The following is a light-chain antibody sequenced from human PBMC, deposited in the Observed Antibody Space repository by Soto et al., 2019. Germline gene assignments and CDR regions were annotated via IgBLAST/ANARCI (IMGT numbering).Light chain of an antibody. J-gene: IGKJ1*01. CDR1: QTILNS. CDR2: QTS. V-gene: IGKV1-5*03. Sequence: IPMTQSPSALSASVGDTVTITCRASQTILNSLAWYQHKPGKAPKLLIYQTSTLESGVPSRFSGSGSGTEYTLTISSLQPDDSATYYCQQYNSYSTFGHGTKVEIK. CDR3: QQYNSYST.